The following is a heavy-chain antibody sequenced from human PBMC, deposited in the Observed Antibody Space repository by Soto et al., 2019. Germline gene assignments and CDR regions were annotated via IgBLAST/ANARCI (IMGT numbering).Heavy chain of an antibody. D-gene: IGHD2-2*01. J-gene: IGHJ3*02. CDR2: IYYSGGT. V-gene: IGHV4-31*03. CDR3: ARVFFGKEIVGVTARARAFDI. CDR1: GGSISSGGYY. Sequence: QVQLQESGPGLVKPSQTLSLTCTVSGGSISSGGYYWSWIRQHPGKGLEWIGYIYYSGGTYYNPSLKSRVTISVDTAKNQFSLKLSSVTGADTALYYCARVFFGKEIVGVTARARAFDIGGQGTMVTVSS.